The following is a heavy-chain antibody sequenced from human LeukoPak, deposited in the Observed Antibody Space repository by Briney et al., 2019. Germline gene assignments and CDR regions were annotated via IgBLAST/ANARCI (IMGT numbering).Heavy chain of an antibody. V-gene: IGHV4-61*02. CDR2: IYTSGST. D-gene: IGHD2-2*01. Sequence: SQTLSLTCTVSGGSISSGSYYWSWIWQPAGKGLEWIGRIYTSGSTNYNPSLKSRVTISVDTSKNQFSLKLSSVTAADTAVYYCASGYCSSTSCHPPYYGMDVWGQGTTVTVSS. CDR1: GGSISSGSYY. CDR3: ASGYCSSTSCHPPYYGMDV. J-gene: IGHJ6*02.